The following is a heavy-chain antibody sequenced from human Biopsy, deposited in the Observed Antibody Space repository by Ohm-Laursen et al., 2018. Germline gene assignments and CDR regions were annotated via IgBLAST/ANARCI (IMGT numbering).Heavy chain of an antibody. J-gene: IGHJ5*02. Sequence: VSSVKVSCKASGYTFTDYYVHWVRQAPGHGLEWTGWIDTINGGARYAQKFQGRVTMTRDTSISTAYMELSRLTSDDTAVYYCARERDPWGQGTLVTVSS. V-gene: IGHV1-2*02. CDR1: GYTFTDYY. CDR2: IDTINGGA. CDR3: ARERDP.